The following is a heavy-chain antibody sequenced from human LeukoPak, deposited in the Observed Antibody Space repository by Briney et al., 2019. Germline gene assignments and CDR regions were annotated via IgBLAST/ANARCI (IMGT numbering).Heavy chain of an antibody. V-gene: IGHV3-9*01. CDR3: AEDALGISDYFDY. CDR2: ISWNSGSI. D-gene: IGHD7-27*01. J-gene: IGHJ4*02. CDR1: GFTFDDYA. Sequence: SGRSLRLSCAASGFTFDDYAMHWVRQAPGKGLEWVSGISWNSGSIGYADSVKGRFTISRDNAKNSLYLQMNSLRAEDTALYYCAEDALGISDYFDYWGQGTLVTVSS.